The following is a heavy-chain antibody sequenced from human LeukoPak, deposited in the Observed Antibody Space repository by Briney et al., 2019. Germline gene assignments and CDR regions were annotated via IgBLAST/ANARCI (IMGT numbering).Heavy chain of an antibody. V-gene: IGHV3-48*01. CDR3: ARVRSVPDY. Sequence: GGSLRLSYAASGFTFSSYSMNWVRRAPGKGLEWVSYISSGSSTIYYADSVKGRFTISRDNAKNSLYLQMNSLRAEDTAVYYCARVRSVPDYWGQGTLVTVSS. D-gene: IGHD3-10*01. J-gene: IGHJ4*02. CDR1: GFTFSSYS. CDR2: ISSGSSTI.